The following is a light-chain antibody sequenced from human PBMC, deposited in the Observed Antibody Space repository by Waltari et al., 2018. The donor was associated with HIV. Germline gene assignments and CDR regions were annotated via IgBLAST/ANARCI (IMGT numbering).Light chain of an antibody. Sequence: SYDLTQPPSVSVSPGQAARITCSGDKLGDKYVSWYQHKPGQSPVLVIYQDSKRPSGIPEQFSGSNSGNTATLTISRTQTMDEADYYCQTWDSTTAWRLFGGGTKLTVL. J-gene: IGLJ2*01. CDR2: QDS. CDR1: KLGDKY. V-gene: IGLV3-1*01. CDR3: QTWDSTTAWRL.